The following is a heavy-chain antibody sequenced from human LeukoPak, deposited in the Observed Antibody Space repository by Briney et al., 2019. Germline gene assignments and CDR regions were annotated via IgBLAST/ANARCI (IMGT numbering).Heavy chain of an antibody. CDR1: GFTFSSYG. J-gene: IGHJ4*02. V-gene: IGHV3-30*18. D-gene: IGHD2/OR15-2a*01. CDR3: AKRATLTDFDY. CDR2: ISYDGSNK. Sequence: PGGSLRLSCAASGFTFSSYGMHWVRQAPGKGLEWVAVISYDGSNKYYADSVKGRFTISRDNSKNTLYLQMNSLRAEDTAVYYCAKRATLTDFDYWGQGTLVTASS.